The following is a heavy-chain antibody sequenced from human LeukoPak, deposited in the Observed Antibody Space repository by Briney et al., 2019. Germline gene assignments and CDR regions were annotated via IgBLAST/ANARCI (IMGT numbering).Heavy chain of an antibody. J-gene: IGHJ4*02. Sequence: GGSLRLSCAASGFTFSSYAMSWVRQAPGKGLEWVSAISGSGGSTYYADSVKGRFTISRDNSKNTLYLQMNSLRAEDTAVYYCAKDRVITFGGVIGPHFDYWGQGTLVTVSS. CDR2: ISGSGGST. D-gene: IGHD3-16*02. CDR1: GFTFSSYA. CDR3: AKDRVITFGGVIGPHFDY. V-gene: IGHV3-23*01.